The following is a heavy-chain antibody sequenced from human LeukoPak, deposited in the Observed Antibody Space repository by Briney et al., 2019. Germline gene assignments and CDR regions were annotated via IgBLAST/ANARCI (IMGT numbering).Heavy chain of an antibody. CDR2: ISSSSSTI. D-gene: IGHD1-7*01. CDR3: ARARTTINDY. V-gene: IGHV3-11*04. J-gene: IGHJ4*02. CDR1: GFTFSDYS. Sequence: GGSLRLSCAASGFTFSDYSMSWIRQAPGKGLEWVSYISSSSSTIYYADSVKGRFAISRDNAKNSLYLQMNSLRAEDTAVYYCARARTTINDYWGQGTLVTVSS.